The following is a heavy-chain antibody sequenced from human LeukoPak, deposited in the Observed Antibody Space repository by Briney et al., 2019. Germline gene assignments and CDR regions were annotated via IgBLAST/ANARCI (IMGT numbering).Heavy chain of an antibody. J-gene: IGHJ4*02. CDR1: GVSIADPPDH. V-gene: IGHV4-39*07. CDR3: GKGTPVDS. D-gene: IGHD2-15*01. CDR2: IYSFGGS. Sequence: SETLSLTRSVSGVSIADPPDHLTWIRQPPGKGLEWVASIYSFGGSLYSPSLQSRVTLSLDTSKNQFSLRLTSVNAADTAVYFCGKGTPVDSWGPGILVTVSS.